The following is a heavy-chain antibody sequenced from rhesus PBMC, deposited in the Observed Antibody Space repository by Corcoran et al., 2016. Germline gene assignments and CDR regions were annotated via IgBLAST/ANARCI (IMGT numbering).Heavy chain of an antibody. CDR2: IYRSSGKT. CDR3: ARGGRVVLTAMFKFDY. D-gene: IGHD2-27*01. CDR1: AGSLIGGYG. J-gene: IGHJ4*01. V-gene: IGHV4S7*01. Sequence: QVQLQASGPGLLQPSETLSLPSAVSAGSLIGGYGWGLIRQPPGQGLEGIGGIYRSSGKTYYNPSHKSRVTIATDTSKNQFSLKLSSVTAADTAVYYCARGGRVVLTAMFKFDYWGQGVLVTVSS.